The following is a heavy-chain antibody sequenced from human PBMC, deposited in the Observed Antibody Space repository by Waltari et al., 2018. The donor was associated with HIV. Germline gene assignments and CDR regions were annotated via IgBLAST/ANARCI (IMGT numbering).Heavy chain of an antibody. D-gene: IGHD1-26*01. J-gene: IGHJ6*02. CDR3: SRPSGPLHSYGMDV. CDR2: ITSEAYGGTA. V-gene: IGHV3-49*05. CDR1: GFTFGDYG. Sequence: EVHLMESGGGLVKPGRSLRLSCRASGFTFGDYGLSWFRQAQGKGLGWVGFITSEAYGGTAEYAASVTGRFTISREDSKSTAYMQMNRLESEDTGVYFCSRPSGPLHSYGMDVWGQGTTVIVSS.